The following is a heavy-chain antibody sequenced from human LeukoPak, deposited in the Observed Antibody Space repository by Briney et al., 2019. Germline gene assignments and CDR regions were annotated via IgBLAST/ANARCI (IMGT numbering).Heavy chain of an antibody. CDR3: ARAARTLAAPRN. CDR2: ISSNGATT. CDR1: GFTFNRFY. J-gene: IGHJ4*02. Sequence: PGGSLRLSCAASGFTFNRFYLHWVRQAPGKGLEFVSHISSNGATTYYADSVKGRFTISRDNSKNTLYLQMNSLRAEDTAVYYCARAARTLAAPRNWGQGTLVTVSS. V-gene: IGHV3-64*04. D-gene: IGHD6-6*01.